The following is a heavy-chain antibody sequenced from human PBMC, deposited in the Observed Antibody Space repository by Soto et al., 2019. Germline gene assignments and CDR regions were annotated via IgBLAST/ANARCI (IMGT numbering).Heavy chain of an antibody. Sequence: EVQLVESGGGLVQPGGSLRLSCAASGFSFSTYWMHWVRQAPGKGLVWVSRIKGDESDTNYADSVKGRFTISRDNAQNTLYLQMSSLRAEDTAIYYCARGAYRAYYLDHWGQGALVT. V-gene: IGHV3-74*01. J-gene: IGHJ4*02. CDR3: ARGAYRAYYLDH. D-gene: IGHD3-10*01. CDR2: IKGDESDT. CDR1: GFSFSTYW.